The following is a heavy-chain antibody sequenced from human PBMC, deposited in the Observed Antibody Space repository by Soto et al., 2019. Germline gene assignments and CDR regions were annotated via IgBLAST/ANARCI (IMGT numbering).Heavy chain of an antibody. V-gene: IGHV3-30*18. Sequence: GGSLRLSCAACGFTFSSYAMHWVRQAPGKGLEWVAVMSYDGSNKYYADSVKGRFTISRDNSKNTLYLQMNSLRAEDTAVYYCVNAPSLLLLGSHDYWGPGTLVTGFS. D-gene: IGHD2-15*01. CDR2: MSYDGSNK. CDR3: VNAPSLLLLGSHDY. CDR1: GFTFSSYA. J-gene: IGHJ4*02.